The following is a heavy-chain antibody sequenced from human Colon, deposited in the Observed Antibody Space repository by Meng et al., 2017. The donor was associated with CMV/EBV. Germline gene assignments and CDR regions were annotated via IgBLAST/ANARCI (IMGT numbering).Heavy chain of an antibody. CDR2: ISSSGSTI. CDR3: ARAAAGKFDY. D-gene: IGHD6-13*01. V-gene: IGHV3-11*01. CDR1: GFTFSDYY. Sequence: GESLKISCAASGFTFSDYYMSWIRQAPGKGLEWVSYISSSGSTIYYADSVKGRFTISRDNAKNSLYLQMNSLRAADTAVYYCARAAAGKFDYWGQGTLVTVSS. J-gene: IGHJ4*02.